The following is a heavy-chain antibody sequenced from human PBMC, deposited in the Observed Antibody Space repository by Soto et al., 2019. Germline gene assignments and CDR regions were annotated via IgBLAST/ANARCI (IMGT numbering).Heavy chain of an antibody. V-gene: IGHV1-46*01. D-gene: IGHD6-19*01. Sequence: ASVKVSCKASGYTFTSYYMHWVRQAPGQGLEWMGIINPSGGSTSYAQKFQGRVTMTRDTSTSTVYMELSSLRSEDTAVYYCARDRPSGYDLSGIAVAGNGDYWGQGTLVTVSS. J-gene: IGHJ4*02. CDR2: INPSGGST. CDR1: GYTFTSYY. CDR3: ARDRPSGYDLSGIAVAGNGDY.